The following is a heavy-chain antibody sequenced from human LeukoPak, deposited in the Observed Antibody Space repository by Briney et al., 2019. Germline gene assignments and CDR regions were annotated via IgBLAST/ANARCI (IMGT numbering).Heavy chain of an antibody. J-gene: IGHJ3*02. V-gene: IGHV4-39*07. CDR2: IFYSGNT. Sequence: SETLSLTCTVSGGSISSSSYYWGWVRQPPGKGLECIGSIFYSGNTYYNPSLKSRVTISVDTSKNQFSLKLSSVTAADTAVYYCASYGDHAFDIWGQGTMVTVSS. D-gene: IGHD4-17*01. CDR1: GGSISSSSYY. CDR3: ASYGDHAFDI.